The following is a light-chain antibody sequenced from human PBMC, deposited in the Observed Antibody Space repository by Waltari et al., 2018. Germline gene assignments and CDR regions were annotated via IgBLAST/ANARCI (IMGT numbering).Light chain of an antibody. V-gene: IGLV2-14*01. CDR2: DVS. CDR3: SSYTSSSTPYV. CDR1: SSGVGGYKY. Sequence: QSALTQPASMSGSPGQSITISCTGTSSGVGGYKYVSWYQQHPDKAPKLMIYDVSKQPSGASNRFSGSKSGNTASLTISGLQAEDEADYFCSSYTSSSTPYVFGTGTKVTVL. J-gene: IGLJ1*01.